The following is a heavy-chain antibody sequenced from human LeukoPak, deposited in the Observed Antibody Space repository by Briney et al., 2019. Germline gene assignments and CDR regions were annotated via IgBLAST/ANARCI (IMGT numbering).Heavy chain of an antibody. J-gene: IGHJ4*02. CDR3: ARSYGGWEGVFDY. CDR2: INPNSGGT. Sequence: ASVKVSCKASGYTFTGYYMHWVRQAPGQGLEWMGWINPNSGGTNYAQKFQGRVTMTRDTSISTAYMELSRLRSDDTAVYYCARSYGGWEGVFDYWGQGTLVTVSS. CDR1: GYTFTGYY. D-gene: IGHD4-23*01. V-gene: IGHV1-2*02.